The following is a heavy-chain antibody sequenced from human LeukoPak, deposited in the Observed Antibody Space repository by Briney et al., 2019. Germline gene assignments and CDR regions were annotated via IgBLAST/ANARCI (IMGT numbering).Heavy chain of an antibody. CDR2: IGYVGGEK. CDR3: ARGRGWVDY. J-gene: IGHJ4*02. Sequence: GGSLRLSCAASGFTFSSYGMHWVRQAPGKGLEWVANIGYVGGEKYYVDSVKGRFTISRDNTKNSLFLQMNSLRVDDMAVYYCARGRGWVDYWGQGTLVTVSS. CDR1: GFTFSSYG. D-gene: IGHD3-16*01. V-gene: IGHV3-7*01.